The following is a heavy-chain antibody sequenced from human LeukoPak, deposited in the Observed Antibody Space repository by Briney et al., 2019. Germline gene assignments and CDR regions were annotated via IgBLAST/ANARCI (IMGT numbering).Heavy chain of an antibody. V-gene: IGHV4-39*01. Sequence: PSETLSHTCAVSGGSISSNSYYWGWIRQPPGKGLEWIGSIYYSGSTYYNPSLKSRVTISVDTSKNQFSLKLSSVTAADTAVYYCARTRYYYNSRSYGAPYYFDYWGQGTLVTVSS. J-gene: IGHJ4*02. CDR2: IYYSGST. CDR3: ARTRYYYNSRSYGAPYYFDY. CDR1: GGSISSNSYY. D-gene: IGHD3-10*01.